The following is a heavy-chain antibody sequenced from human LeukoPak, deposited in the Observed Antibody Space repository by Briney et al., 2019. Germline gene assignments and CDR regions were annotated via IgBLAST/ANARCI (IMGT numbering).Heavy chain of an antibody. Sequence: VASVKVSCKASGYTFTSYDINWVRQATGQGLEWMGWMNPNSGNTGYAQKFQGRVTMTEDTSTDTAYMELSSLRSEDTAVYYCARDGSYGSGPDDYWGQGTLVTVSS. CDR2: MNPNSGNT. V-gene: IGHV1-8*01. D-gene: IGHD3-10*01. CDR3: ARDGSYGSGPDDY. J-gene: IGHJ4*02. CDR1: GYTFTSYD.